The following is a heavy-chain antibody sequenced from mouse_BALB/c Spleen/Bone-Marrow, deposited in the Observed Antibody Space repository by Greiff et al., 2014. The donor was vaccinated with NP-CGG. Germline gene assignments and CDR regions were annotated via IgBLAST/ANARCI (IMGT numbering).Heavy chain of an antibody. CDR2: ISYSGIT. V-gene: IGHV3-2*02. CDR1: GYSITSDYA. J-gene: IGHJ3*01. Sequence: DVQLVESGPGLVKPSQSLSLTCTVTGYSITSDYAWNWIRQFPGNKLEWMGYISYSGITNYNPSLKSRISITRDTSKNQFFLQLNSVTTEDTATYYCARGRAAWFAYWGQGTLVTVSA. CDR3: ARGRAAWFAY. D-gene: IGHD3-3*01.